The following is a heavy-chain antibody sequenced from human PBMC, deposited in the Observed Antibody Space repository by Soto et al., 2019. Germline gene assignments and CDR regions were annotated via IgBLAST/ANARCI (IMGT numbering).Heavy chain of an antibody. CDR3: ARDRISSSRGFFDY. CDR1: GVSISSYY. J-gene: IGHJ4*02. Sequence: QVQLQESGPGLVMPSETLSLTCTVSGVSISSYYWCWIRQSAGKGLEWIGRIYTGGSTKYNPSLQTRVTMSIDTSKNHFSLRLRYVTAADTAVYFCARDRISSSRGFFDYWGQGAPVTVSS. D-gene: IGHD2-2*01. CDR2: IYTGGST. V-gene: IGHV4-4*07.